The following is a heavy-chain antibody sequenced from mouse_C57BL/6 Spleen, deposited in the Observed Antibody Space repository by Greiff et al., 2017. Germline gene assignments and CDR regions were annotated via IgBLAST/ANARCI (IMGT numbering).Heavy chain of an antibody. D-gene: IGHD3-2*02. CDR2: ISSGGSYT. V-gene: IGHV5-6*01. CDR3: ARQADSSGYVDY. CDR1: GFTFSSYG. J-gene: IGHJ2*01. Sequence: EVQVVESGGDLVKPGGSLKLSCAASGFTFSSYGMSWVRQTPDKRLEWVATISSGGSYTYYPDSVKGRFTISRDNAKNTLYLQMSSLKSEDTAMYYCARQADSSGYVDYWGQGTTLTVSS.